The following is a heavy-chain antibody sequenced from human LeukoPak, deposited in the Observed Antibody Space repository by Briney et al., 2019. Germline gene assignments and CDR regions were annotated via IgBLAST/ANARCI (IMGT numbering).Heavy chain of an antibody. D-gene: IGHD3-3*01. Sequence: SETLSLTCTVSGGSISSYYWSWIRQPPGKGLEWIGYIYYSGSTNYNPSLKSRVTISVDTSKNQFSLKLSSVTAADTAVYYCAKADASYDFWSGYPSYFDSWGQGTLVTVSS. CDR3: AKADASYDFWSGYPSYFDS. J-gene: IGHJ4*02. V-gene: IGHV4-59*08. CDR2: IYYSGST. CDR1: GGSISSYY.